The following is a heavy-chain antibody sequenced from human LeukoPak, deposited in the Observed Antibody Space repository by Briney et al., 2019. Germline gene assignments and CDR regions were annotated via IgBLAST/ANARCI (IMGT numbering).Heavy chain of an antibody. J-gene: IGHJ6*02. Sequence: QSGGSLRLSCAASGFTFSSYAMHWVRQAPGKGLEWVAVISYDGSNKYYADSVKGRFTISRDNSKNTLYLQMNSLRVEDTAVYYCARASYYYDSSGYYSPVVLGSGMDVWGQGTTVTVSS. CDR2: ISYDGSNK. V-gene: IGHV3-30*04. D-gene: IGHD3-22*01. CDR3: ARASYYYDSSGYYSPVVLGSGMDV. CDR1: GFTFSSYA.